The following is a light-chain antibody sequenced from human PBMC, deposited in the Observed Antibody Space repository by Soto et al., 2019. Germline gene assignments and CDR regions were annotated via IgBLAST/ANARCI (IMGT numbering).Light chain of an antibody. CDR1: QTISSW. J-gene: IGKJ5*01. V-gene: IGKV1-5*01. CDR3: HSRA. Sequence: DIQMVQSPSTLSSSVGDRVTITCRASQTISSWLAWYQQKPGKAPNLLIYDASTLERGVPSRFSGTGSGTEFTLTIDSLQPDDFATYYCHSRAFGQGTRLEIK. CDR2: DAS.